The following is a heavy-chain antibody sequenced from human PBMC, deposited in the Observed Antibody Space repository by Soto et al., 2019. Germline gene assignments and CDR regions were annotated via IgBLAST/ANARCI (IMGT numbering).Heavy chain of an antibody. CDR2: IYPGDSDT. CDR1: GYSFTSYW. Sequence: GESLKISCKGSGYSFTSYWIGWVRQMPGKGLEWMGIIYPGDSDTRYSPSFQGQVTISADKSISTAYLQWSSLKASDTAMYYCARQAYCGGDCYLSWPWFDPWGQGTLVTVSS. D-gene: IGHD2-21*02. CDR3: ARQAYCGGDCYLSWPWFDP. J-gene: IGHJ5*02. V-gene: IGHV5-51*01.